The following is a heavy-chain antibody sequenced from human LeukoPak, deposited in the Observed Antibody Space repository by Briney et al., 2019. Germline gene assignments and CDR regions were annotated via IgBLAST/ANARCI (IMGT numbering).Heavy chain of an antibody. CDR1: GFTFSSYA. D-gene: IGHD3-9*01. Sequence: GRSLRLSCAASGFTFSSYAMHWVRQAPGKGLEWVAVISYDGSNKYYADSVKGRFTISRDNARNTLYLQMNSLSTDDTAVYYCVRGYLGPDYWGQGTLVTVTS. J-gene: IGHJ4*02. CDR3: VRGYLGPDY. CDR2: ISYDGSNK. V-gene: IGHV3-30*04.